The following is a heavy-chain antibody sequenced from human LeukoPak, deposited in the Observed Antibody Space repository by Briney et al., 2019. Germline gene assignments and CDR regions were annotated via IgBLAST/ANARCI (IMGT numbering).Heavy chain of an antibody. CDR2: IYPGDSDT. V-gene: IGHV5-51*01. CDR1: GYSFTSYW. D-gene: IGHD6-6*01. CDR3: ARHVGPRRQLASLYYWYYYYMDV. Sequence: GESLKISCKGSGYSFTSYWIGWVRQMPGKGLEWMGIIYPGDSDTRYSPSFQGQVTISADKSISTAYLQWSSLKASDTAMYYCARHVGPRRQLASLYYWYYYYMDVWGEGTTVTVSS. J-gene: IGHJ6*03.